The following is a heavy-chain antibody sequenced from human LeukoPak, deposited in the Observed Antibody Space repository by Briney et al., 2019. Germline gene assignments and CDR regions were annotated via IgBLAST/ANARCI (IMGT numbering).Heavy chain of an antibody. J-gene: IGHJ4*02. CDR1: GGSISSSSYY. CDR3: ARVGMGDIVVVPAARYGTFDY. V-gene: IGHV4-39*01. Sequence: SETLSLTCTVSGGSISSSSYYWGWIRQPPGKGLEWIGSIYYSGSTYYNPSLKSRVTISVDTSKNQFSLKLSSVTAADTAVYYCARVGMGDIVVVPAARYGTFDYWGQGTLVTVS. D-gene: IGHD2-2*01. CDR2: IYYSGST.